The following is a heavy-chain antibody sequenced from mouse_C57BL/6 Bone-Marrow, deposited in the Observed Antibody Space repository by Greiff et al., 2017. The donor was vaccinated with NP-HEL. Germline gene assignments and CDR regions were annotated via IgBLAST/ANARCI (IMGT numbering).Heavy chain of an antibody. V-gene: IGHV2-2*01. J-gene: IGHJ1*03. Sequence: QVQLQQSGPGLVQPSQSLSITCTVSGFSLTSYGVHWVRQSPGKGLEWLGVIWSGGSTDYNAAFISRLSISKDNSKSQVFFKMNSLQADDTAIYYCARDPGRGYFDVWGTGTTVTVSS. D-gene: IGHD3-3*01. CDR1: GFSLTSYG. CDR3: ARDPGRGYFDV. CDR2: IWSGGST.